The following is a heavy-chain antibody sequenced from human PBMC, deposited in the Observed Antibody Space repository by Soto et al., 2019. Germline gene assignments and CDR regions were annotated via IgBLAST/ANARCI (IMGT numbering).Heavy chain of an antibody. D-gene: IGHD3-10*01. Sequence: GASVKVSCKASGYTFTSYGISWVRQAPGQGLEWMGWMSPNSGNTGYAQKLQGRVTMTSNTSISTAYMKLSSLRSEDTAVYYCARERGSGSYYTPWFDPWGQGTLVTVSS. J-gene: IGHJ5*02. CDR1: GYTFTSYG. CDR2: MSPNSGNT. CDR3: ARERGSGSYYTPWFDP. V-gene: IGHV1-8*02.